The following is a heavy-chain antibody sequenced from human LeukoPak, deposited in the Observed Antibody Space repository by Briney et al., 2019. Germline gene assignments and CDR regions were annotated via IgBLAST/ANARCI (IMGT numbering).Heavy chain of an antibody. V-gene: IGHV3-64*01. J-gene: IGHJ2*01. CDR2: ISSNGGST. Sequence: GGSLRLSCAASGFTFCSYAMHWVREAPGKGVEYVSAISSNGGSTYYANSVKGRFTISRDNSKNTLYLQMGSLRAEDMAVYYCAREAPERWLPTPSWYFDLWGRGTLVTVSS. CDR1: GFTFCSYA. CDR3: AREAPERWLPTPSWYFDL. D-gene: IGHD5-24*01.